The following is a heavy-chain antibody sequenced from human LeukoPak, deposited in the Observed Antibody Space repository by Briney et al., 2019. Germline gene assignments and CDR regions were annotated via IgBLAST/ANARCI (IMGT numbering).Heavy chain of an antibody. CDR1: GYTFTGYY. CDR2: INPNSGGT. J-gene: IGHJ3*02. D-gene: IGHD3-22*01. CDR3: VVYYYDSSGYYHTAFDI. V-gene: IGHV1-2*02. Sequence: ASVKVSCKASGYTFTGYYMHWVRQAPGQGLEWMGWINPNSGGTNYAQKFQGRVTMSRDTSNSTAYMELSRLRSDDTAVYYCVVYYYDSSGYYHTAFDIWGQGTMVTVSS.